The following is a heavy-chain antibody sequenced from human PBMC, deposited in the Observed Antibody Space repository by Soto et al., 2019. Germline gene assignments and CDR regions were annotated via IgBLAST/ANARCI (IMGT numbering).Heavy chain of an antibody. CDR2: INPNSGGT. J-gene: IGHJ4*02. CDR1: GYTFTGYY. CDR3: ARSYCSGGSCYSGGIDY. V-gene: IGHV1-2*04. D-gene: IGHD2-15*01. Sequence: ASVKVSCKASGYTFTGYYIHWVRQAPGQGLEWMGWINPNSGGTNYAQKFQGWVTMTRDTSISTAYMELSRLRSDDTAVYYCARSYCSGGSCYSGGIDYWGQGTLVTVSS.